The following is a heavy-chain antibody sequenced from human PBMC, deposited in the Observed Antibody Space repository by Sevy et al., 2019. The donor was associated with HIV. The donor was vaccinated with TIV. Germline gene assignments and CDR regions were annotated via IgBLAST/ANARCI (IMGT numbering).Heavy chain of an antibody. Sequence: GGSLRLSCAASGFTFSSYAMHWVRQAPGKGLEWVAVISYDGSNKYYADSVKGRFTISRDNSKNTLYLQMNSLRAEDTAVYYCARIGHPTGYSSSWYGTFDYWGQGTLVTVSS. CDR2: ISYDGSNK. V-gene: IGHV3-30*04. D-gene: IGHD6-13*01. CDR1: GFTFSSYA. J-gene: IGHJ4*02. CDR3: ARIGHPTGYSSSWYGTFDY.